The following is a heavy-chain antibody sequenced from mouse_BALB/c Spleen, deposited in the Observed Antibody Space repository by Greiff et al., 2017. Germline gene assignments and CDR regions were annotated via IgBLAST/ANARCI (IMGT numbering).Heavy chain of an antibody. Sequence: EVQLVESGGGLVKPGGSLKLSCAASGFPFSDYYMYWVRQTPEKRLEWVATISDGGSYTYYPDSVKGRFTISRDNAKNNLYLQMSSLKSEDTAMYDWSSGGVGYYAYFDYWGQGTTLTVSS. D-gene: IGHD2-3*01. CDR3: SSGGVGYYAYFDY. V-gene: IGHV5-4*02. CDR2: ISDGGSYT. CDR1: GFPFSDYY. J-gene: IGHJ2*01.